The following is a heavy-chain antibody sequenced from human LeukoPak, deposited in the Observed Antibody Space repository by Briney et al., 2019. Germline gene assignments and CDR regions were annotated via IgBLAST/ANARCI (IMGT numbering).Heavy chain of an antibody. CDR1: GYTLAEVS. CDR3: ETQDVDPTMDTGGYSDAFDV. Sequence: ASVKVSCKVSGYTLAEVSIHWVRQVPGKGVEWMGGFDPEDGETFFAQKFQGRVTMTEDTSTDTAYMELSSLRYEDTAVYYCETQDVDPTMDTGGYSDAFDVWGQGTLVTVSS. D-gene: IGHD5-18*01. V-gene: IGHV1-24*01. CDR2: FDPEDGET. J-gene: IGHJ3*01.